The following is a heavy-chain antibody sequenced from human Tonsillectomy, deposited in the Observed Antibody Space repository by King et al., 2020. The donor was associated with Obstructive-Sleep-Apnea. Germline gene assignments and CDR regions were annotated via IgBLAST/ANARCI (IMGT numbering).Heavy chain of an antibody. J-gene: IGHJ4*02. CDR1: GGSISSSSYY. Sequence: QLQESGPGLVKPSETLSLTCTVSGGSISSSSYYWGWIRQPPGKGLEGIGSIYYSGSTYYNPSLKSRVTISVDTSKNQFSLKLSSVTAADTAVYYCARDRTYFYDNKGGGIGYWGQGTQVTVSS. CDR3: ARDRTYFYDNKGGGIGY. D-gene: IGHD3-22*01. V-gene: IGHV4-39*07. CDR2: IYYSGST.